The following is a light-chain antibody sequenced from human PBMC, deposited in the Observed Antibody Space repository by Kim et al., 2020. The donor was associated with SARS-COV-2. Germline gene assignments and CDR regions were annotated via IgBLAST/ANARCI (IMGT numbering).Light chain of an antibody. J-gene: IGKJ4*01. CDR2: KAS. Sequence: DIQMTQSPSTLSASVGDRVTITCRASQDISTWLVWYQQKPGKAPRLLIYKASTLESGVTSRFSGSGSGTEFTLTITSLQPDDFATYYGQQYHSYAVTFGGGTKVDIK. V-gene: IGKV1-5*03. CDR1: QDISTW. CDR3: QQYHSYAVT.